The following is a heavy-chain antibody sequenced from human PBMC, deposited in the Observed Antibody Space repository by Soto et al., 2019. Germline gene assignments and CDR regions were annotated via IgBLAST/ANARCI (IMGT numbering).Heavy chain of an antibody. CDR3: AREWLTQLGAFDL. Sequence: GGSLRLSCAASGFTFSSYAMSWVRQAPGKGLEWVSYIRSSSSYTNYADSVKGRFTISRDNAKNSLYLQMNSLRAEDTAVYYCAREWLTQLGAFDLWGLGTPVTVSS. V-gene: IGHV3-21*05. J-gene: IGHJ5*02. CDR1: GFTFSSYA. CDR2: IRSSSSYT. D-gene: IGHD7-27*01.